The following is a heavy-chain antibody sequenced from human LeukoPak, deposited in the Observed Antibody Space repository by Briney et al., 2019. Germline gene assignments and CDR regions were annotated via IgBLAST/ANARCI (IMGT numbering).Heavy chain of an antibody. CDR2: IKQDGSEK. D-gene: IGHD3-3*01. V-gene: IGHV3-7*01. J-gene: IGHJ3*02. CDR3: ARDAFSRISIFAVVSDAFDT. Sequence: PGGSLRLSCAASGFTFSSYWMTWVRQAPGKGLEWVANIKQDGSEKYYVDSVKGRFTISRDNAKNSLYLQMNSLRAEDTAVYYCARDAFSRISIFAVVSDAFDTWGQGTMVTVSS. CDR1: GFTFSSYW.